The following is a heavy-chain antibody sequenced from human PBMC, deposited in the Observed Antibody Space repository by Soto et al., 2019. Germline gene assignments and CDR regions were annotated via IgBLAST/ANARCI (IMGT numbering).Heavy chain of an antibody. V-gene: IGHV4-34*01. Sequence: QVQLQQWGAGLLKPSETLSLTCAVYGGSFSGYYWSWIRQPPGKGLEWIGEINHSGSTNYNPSLKSRVTISVDTSKNQFSLKLSSVTAADTAVYYCARGLGVRRGEKLDYWGQGTLVTVSS. D-gene: IGHD3-16*01. J-gene: IGHJ4*02. CDR2: INHSGST. CDR3: ARGLGVRRGEKLDY. CDR1: GGSFSGYY.